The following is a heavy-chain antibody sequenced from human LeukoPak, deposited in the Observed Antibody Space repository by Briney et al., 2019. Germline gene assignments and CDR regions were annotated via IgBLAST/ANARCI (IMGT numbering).Heavy chain of an antibody. CDR1: GGSFSGYY. CDR3: ARGRGYCSSTSCYHLDV. D-gene: IGHD2-2*01. CDR2: INHSGST. Sequence: SETLSLTCAVYGGSFSGYYWSWIRQPPGKGLEWIGEINHSGSTNYNPSLRSRVTISVDTSKNQFSLKLSSVTAADTAVYYCARGRGYCSSTSCYHLDVWGKGTTVTVPS. J-gene: IGHJ6*04. V-gene: IGHV4-34*01.